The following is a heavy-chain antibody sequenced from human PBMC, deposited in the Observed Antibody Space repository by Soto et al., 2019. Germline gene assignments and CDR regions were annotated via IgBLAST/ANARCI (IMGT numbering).Heavy chain of an antibody. CDR2: IKQDGSEK. CDR1: GFTFSSYW. J-gene: IGHJ3*02. V-gene: IGHV3-7*03. D-gene: IGHD6-6*01. Sequence: GGSLRLSCAASGFTFSSYWMSWVRQAPGKGLEWVANIKQDGSEKYYVDSVKGRFTISRDNAKNSLYLQMNSLRAEDTAVYYCARRAFGSSRSFDIWGQGTMVTVSS. CDR3: ARRAFGSSRSFDI.